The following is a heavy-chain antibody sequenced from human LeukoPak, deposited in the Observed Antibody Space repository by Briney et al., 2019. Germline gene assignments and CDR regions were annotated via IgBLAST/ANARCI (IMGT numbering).Heavy chain of an antibody. Sequence: GGSLRLSCAASEFSVGSNYMTWVRQAPGKGLEWVSLIYSGGSTYYADSVKGRFTISRDNSKNTLYLQMNSLRAEDTAVYYCARGHSSCPNWFDPWGQGTLVTVSS. CDR1: EFSVGSNY. V-gene: IGHV3-66*01. CDR2: IYSGGST. CDR3: ARGHSSCPNWFDP. J-gene: IGHJ5*02. D-gene: IGHD6-6*01.